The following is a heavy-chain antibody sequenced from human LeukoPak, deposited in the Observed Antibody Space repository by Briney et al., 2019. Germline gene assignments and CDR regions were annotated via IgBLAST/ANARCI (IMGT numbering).Heavy chain of an antibody. CDR3: ARVSIAAAGTISGYYYYMDV. D-gene: IGHD6-13*01. CDR1: RYTFTGYY. J-gene: IGHJ6*03. CDR2: INPNSGGT. V-gene: IGHV1-2*06. Sequence: GASVKVSCKASRYTFTGYYMHWVRQAPGQGLEWMGRINPNSGGTNYAQKFQGRVTMTRDTSISTAYMELSRLRSDDTAVYYCARVSIAAAGTISGYYYYMDVWGKGTTVTVSS.